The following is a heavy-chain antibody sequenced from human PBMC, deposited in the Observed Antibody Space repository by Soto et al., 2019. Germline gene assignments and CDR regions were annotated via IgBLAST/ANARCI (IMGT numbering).Heavy chain of an antibody. V-gene: IGHV1-3*01. CDR1: GYTFTRSG. J-gene: IGHJ4*02. Sequence: ASVKVSCKASGYTFTRSGISWVRQAPGQRLEWMGWINAGNGNTKYSQKFQDRVTITRDASTSTAYMELSSLRSEDTAVYFCASGIQLWLRRINNGYSGWGQETLVTVSS. CDR2: INAGNGNT. CDR3: ASGIQLWLRRINNGYSG. D-gene: IGHD5-18*01.